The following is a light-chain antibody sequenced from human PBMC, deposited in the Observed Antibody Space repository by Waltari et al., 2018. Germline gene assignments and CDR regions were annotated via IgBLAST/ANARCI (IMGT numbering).Light chain of an antibody. V-gene: IGKV3-20*01. J-gene: IGKJ1*01. CDR1: QSVSRA. CDR3: QHYVRLPAT. Sequence: EVVLTQSPGTLSLSPGERATLSCRASQSVSRALAWYQQKPGQAPRLLIYGASIRATGIPDRFSGSGSGTDFSLTFSRLEPADSAMYYCQHYVRLPATFGQGTKVEIK. CDR2: GAS.